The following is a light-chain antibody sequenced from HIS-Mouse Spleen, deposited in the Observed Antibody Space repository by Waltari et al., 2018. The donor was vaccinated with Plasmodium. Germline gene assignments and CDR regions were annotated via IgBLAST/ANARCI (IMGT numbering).Light chain of an antibody. CDR2: RDS. J-gene: IGLJ3*02. CDR3: QVWDSSTV. V-gene: IGLV3-9*01. CDR1: NIGSKN. Sequence: SYELTQPLSVSVALGQTARITCGGNNIGSKNVHWYQQKPGQAPGLVIYRDSNRPSGIRERFSGSNSGNTAILTISRAQAGDEADYYCQVWDSSTVFGGGTKLTVL.